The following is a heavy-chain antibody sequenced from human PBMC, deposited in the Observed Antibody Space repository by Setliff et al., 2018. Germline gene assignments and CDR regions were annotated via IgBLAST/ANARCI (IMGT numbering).Heavy chain of an antibody. CDR2: IQTDESDT. Sequence: GSLRLSCAASGFTLNSYLMHWVRQAPGEGLVWVSRIQTDESDTTYGDSVKGRFTISRDNAKNTLYLQMNSLRADDTAVYYCARDNVILDDSRGIFYPWYDPWGQGTLVTVSS. CDR3: ARDNVILDDSRGIFYPWYDP. D-gene: IGHD4-4*01. J-gene: IGHJ5*02. CDR1: GFTLNSYL. V-gene: IGHV3-74*03.